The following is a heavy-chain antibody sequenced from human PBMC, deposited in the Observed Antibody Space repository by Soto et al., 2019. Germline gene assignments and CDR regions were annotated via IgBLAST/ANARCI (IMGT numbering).Heavy chain of an antibody. Sequence: GASVKVSCKTSGYIFTGYFIHWVRQPPGQGLQWLGRITPNSGETKNGQTFQGRVTLTRDRPASTDYIELSGQRADDADLYLCVRWRYGSNSLEFWGQGTFVTVSS. CDR1: GYIFTGYF. J-gene: IGHJ3*01. D-gene: IGHD1-1*01. CDR3: VRWRYGSNSLEF. V-gene: IGHV1-2*05. CDR2: ITPNSGET.